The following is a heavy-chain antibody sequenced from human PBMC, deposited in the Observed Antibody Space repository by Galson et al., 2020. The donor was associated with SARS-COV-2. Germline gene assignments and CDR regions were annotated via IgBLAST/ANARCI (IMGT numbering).Heavy chain of an antibody. CDR1: GGSIRSINYY. V-gene: IGHV4-61*02. D-gene: IGHD6-19*01. J-gene: IGHJ4*02. CDR2: IHTGGST. CDR3: ATGAVAGTGD. Sequence: SETLSLTCTVSGGSIRSINYYWSWIRQPAGKGLEWIGRIHTGGSTNYNPSLRSRVTISIDRSKNQFSLEMTSLTAADTAVYYCATGAVAGTGDWGQGTLVTVSS.